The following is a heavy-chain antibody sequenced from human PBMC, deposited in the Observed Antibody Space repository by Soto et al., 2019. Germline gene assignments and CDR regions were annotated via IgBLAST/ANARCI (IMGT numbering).Heavy chain of an antibody. Sequence: SVKVSCKASGGTFGSYAISWVRQAPGQGLEWMGGIIPIFGTANYAQKFQGRVTITADESTSTAYMELSSLRSEDTAVYYCARSKIAAAGTDWFDPWGQGTLVTVSS. CDR2: IIPIFGTA. J-gene: IGHJ5*02. CDR1: GGTFGSYA. V-gene: IGHV1-69*13. D-gene: IGHD6-13*01. CDR3: ARSKIAAAGTDWFDP.